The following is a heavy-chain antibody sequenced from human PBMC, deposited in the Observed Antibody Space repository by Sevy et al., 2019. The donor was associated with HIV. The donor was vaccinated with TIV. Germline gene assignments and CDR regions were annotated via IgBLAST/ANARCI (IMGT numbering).Heavy chain of an antibody. CDR2: LSFGCGKI. Sequence: GGFLRLSCAASGFTFNIYSMSWVRQTPGKGLEWVATLSFGCGKINHADSVKGRFTMSRDDSKIAVYLQMNNLRVEDTAIYYRAREGCTKPHDYWGQGTLVTVSS. CDR1: GFTFNIYS. D-gene: IGHD2-8*01. CDR3: AREGCTKPHDY. V-gene: IGHV3-23*01. J-gene: IGHJ4*02.